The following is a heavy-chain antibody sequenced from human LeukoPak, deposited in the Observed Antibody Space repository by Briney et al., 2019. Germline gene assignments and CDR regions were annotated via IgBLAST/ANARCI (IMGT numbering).Heavy chain of an antibody. V-gene: IGHV4-34*01. J-gene: IGHJ6*03. CDR1: GGSFSGYY. CDR3: ARGTVTHTYYYYYYMDV. CDR2: ISHSGST. Sequence: PSETLSLTCAVYGGSFSGYYWSWIRQPPGKGLEWIGEISHSGSTNYNPSLKSRVTISVDTSKNQFSLKLSSVTAADTAVYYCARGTVTHTYYYYYYMDVWGKGTTVTVSS. D-gene: IGHD4-17*01.